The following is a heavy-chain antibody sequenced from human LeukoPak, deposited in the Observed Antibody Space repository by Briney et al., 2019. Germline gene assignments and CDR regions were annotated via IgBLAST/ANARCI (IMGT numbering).Heavy chain of an antibody. D-gene: IGHD3-10*01. CDR2: IYYNGNT. J-gene: IGHJ3*02. CDR1: GGSISSGGDY. V-gene: IGHV4-31*03. CDR3: ARRYYYGSGSYYRAFDI. Sequence: PSETLSLTCTVSGGSISSGGDYWSWIRQHPGKGLEWIGYIYYNGNTYYNPSLKSRVTIPVDTSKNQFSLKLSSVTAADTAVYYCARRYYYGSGSYYRAFDIWGQGTMVTVSS.